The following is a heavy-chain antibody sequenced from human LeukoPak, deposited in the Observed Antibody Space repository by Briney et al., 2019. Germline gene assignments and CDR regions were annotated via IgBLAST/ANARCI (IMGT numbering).Heavy chain of an antibody. Sequence: SETLSLTCTVSGGSISSYYWSWIRQPPGKGLEWIGYIYYSGSTNYNPSLKSRLTMSVDTSKNQFSLKLSSVTAADTAVYYCAREGGQQLVPFDYWGQGTLVTVSS. D-gene: IGHD6-13*01. CDR2: IYYSGST. CDR1: GGSISSYY. J-gene: IGHJ4*02. V-gene: IGHV4-59*12. CDR3: AREGGQQLVPFDY.